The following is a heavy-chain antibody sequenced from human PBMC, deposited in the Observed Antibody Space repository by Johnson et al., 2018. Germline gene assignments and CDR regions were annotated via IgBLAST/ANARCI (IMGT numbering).Heavy chain of an antibody. Sequence: QLVQSGGGVVQPGRSLRXSCAASGFTFSGYGVHWVRQAPGKGLEWVAVISYDGTNKYYGDSVKGRFTISRDHSKNTLYQQMNSLRAEDTAVYYCPKDGGFYYGSGSFSILDPWGQGTLVTVSS. V-gene: IGHV3-30*18. CDR2: ISYDGTNK. D-gene: IGHD3-10*01. CDR3: PKDGGFYYGSGSFSILDP. CDR1: GFTFSGYG. J-gene: IGHJ5*02.